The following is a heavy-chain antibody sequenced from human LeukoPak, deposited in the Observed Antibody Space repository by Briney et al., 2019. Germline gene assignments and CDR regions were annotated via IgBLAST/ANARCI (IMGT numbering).Heavy chain of an antibody. CDR1: GFTLTSSG. CDR2: ISSESDGSDT. J-gene: IGHJ5*02. CDR3: VRSSGRPDS. D-gene: IGHD6-19*01. Sequence: GGSLRLSCAASGFTLTSSGMHWVRQAPGKGLVWVSRISSESDGSDTTYADSVKGRFTISRDNAKNTLYLQMNSLRAEDTAVYYCVRSSGRPDSWGQGTLVTVSS. V-gene: IGHV3-74*01.